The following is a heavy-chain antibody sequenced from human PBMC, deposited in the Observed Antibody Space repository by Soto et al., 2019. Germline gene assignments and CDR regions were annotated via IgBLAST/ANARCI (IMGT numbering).Heavy chain of an antibody. Sequence: GGSLRLSCAASGFTFSSYGMHWVRQAPGKGLEWVAVIWYDGNNKYYADSVKGRFTISRDNSKNTLYVQMTSLRAEDTAIYYCARGRHSLFDYWGQGTLGTSPQ. CDR3: ARGRHSLFDY. CDR1: GFTFSSYG. V-gene: IGHV3-33*01. D-gene: IGHD2-21*01. J-gene: IGHJ4*02. CDR2: IWYDGNNK.